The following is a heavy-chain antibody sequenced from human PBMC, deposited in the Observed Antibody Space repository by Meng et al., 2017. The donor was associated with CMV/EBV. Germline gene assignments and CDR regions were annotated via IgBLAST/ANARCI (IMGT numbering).Heavy chain of an antibody. Sequence: QVQLQESGPGLVKPSVTLALTCSVSGGFFSGFFWTWIRQPAGKGLEWIGRIYSTGGTNYNPSFESRVTISLDGSNNQFSLKLNSVTAADTAIYYCARERGDDSGYNFDSWGQGTLVTVSS. V-gene: IGHV4-4*07. CDR3: ARERGDDSGYNFDS. D-gene: IGHD3-22*01. CDR2: IYSTGGT. J-gene: IGHJ4*02. CDR1: GGFFSGFF.